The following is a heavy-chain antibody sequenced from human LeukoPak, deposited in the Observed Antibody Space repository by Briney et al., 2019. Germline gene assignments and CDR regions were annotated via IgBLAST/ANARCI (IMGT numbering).Heavy chain of an antibody. V-gene: IGHV3-74*01. CDR1: GFTFSNYC. CDR2: ICTDETTI. Sequence: PGGSLRLSCAASGFTFSNYCMHWVRQPPGKGLVWVSQICTDETTIRSADSVKGRFTISRDNAKNTLYLQMSSPRVEDTAVYYCVRGVPVTPGIDYWGQGTLVTVSS. CDR3: VRGVPVTPGIDY. J-gene: IGHJ4*02. D-gene: IGHD2-2*01.